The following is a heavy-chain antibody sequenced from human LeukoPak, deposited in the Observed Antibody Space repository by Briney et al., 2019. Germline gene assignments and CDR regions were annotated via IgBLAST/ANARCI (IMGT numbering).Heavy chain of an antibody. J-gene: IGHJ4*02. CDR1: GGSISSGDYY. CDR2: IYYSGST. CDR3: ACRGGSSGYYYIGY. V-gene: IGHV4-30-4*01. D-gene: IGHD3-22*01. Sequence: PSETLSLTCTVSGGSISSGDYYWSWIRQPPGKGLEWIGYIYYSGSTYYNPSLKSRVTISVDTSKNQFSLKLSSVTAADTAVYYCACRGGSSGYYYIGYWGQGTLVTVSS.